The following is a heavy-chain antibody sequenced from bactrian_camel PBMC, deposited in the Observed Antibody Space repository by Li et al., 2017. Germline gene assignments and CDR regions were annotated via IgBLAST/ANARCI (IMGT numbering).Heavy chain of an antibody. CDR1: GFTFSTYG. V-gene: IGHV3S7*01. J-gene: IGHJ4*01. CDR3: VAELDSEYASPH. CDR2: TLNDGSRS. Sequence: HVQLVESGGGSVQPGGSLSLSCAASGFTFSTYGVSWVRQAPGKGLEWISDTLNDGSRSFYAESEKGRFTVSRDNAKMTLYLRMSSLKPEDTAVYYCVAELDSEYASPHWGQGTQVTVS. D-gene: IGHD2*01.